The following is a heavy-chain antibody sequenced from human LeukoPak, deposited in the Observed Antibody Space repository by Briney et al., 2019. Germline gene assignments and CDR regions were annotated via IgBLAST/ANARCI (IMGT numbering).Heavy chain of an antibody. CDR3: ARDLSVLVRGVITS. CDR1: GFTVSSNY. D-gene: IGHD3-10*01. Sequence: GGSLRLSCAASGFTVSSNYMSWVRQAPGKGLEWVSVIYSGSSTYYADSVKGRFTISRDNSKNTLYLQMNSLRAEDTAVYYCARDLSVLVRGVITSWGQGTLVTVSS. CDR2: IYSGSST. J-gene: IGHJ5*02. V-gene: IGHV3-66*02.